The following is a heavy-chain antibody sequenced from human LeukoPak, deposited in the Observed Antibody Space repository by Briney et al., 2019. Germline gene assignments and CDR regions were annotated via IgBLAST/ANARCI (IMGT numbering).Heavy chain of an antibody. CDR3: ARGGPPNAYDYVWGSYRFAFDY. J-gene: IGHJ4*02. V-gene: IGHV4-31*03. CDR1: GGSISSGGYY. D-gene: IGHD3-16*02. CDR2: INHSGST. Sequence: KTSETLSLTCTVSGGSISSGGYYWSWIRQHPGKGLEWIGEINHSGSTNYNPSLKSRVTISVDTSKNQFSLKLSSVTAADTAVYYCARGGPPNAYDYVWGSYRFAFDYWGQGTLVTVSS.